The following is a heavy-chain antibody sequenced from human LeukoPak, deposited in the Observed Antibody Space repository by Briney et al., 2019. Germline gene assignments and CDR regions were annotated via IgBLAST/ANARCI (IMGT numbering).Heavy chain of an antibody. CDR1: GGSISSYY. Sequence: SETLSLTCTVSGGSISSYYLTWIRQPAGKGLEWIGRIYTSGSTNYNPSLKSRVTMSVDTSKNQSSLKLSSVTAADTAVYYCARGVNSGIYYSFDYWGQGTLVTVSS. CDR3: ARGVNSGIYYSFDY. CDR2: IYTSGST. J-gene: IGHJ4*02. V-gene: IGHV4-4*07. D-gene: IGHD1-26*01.